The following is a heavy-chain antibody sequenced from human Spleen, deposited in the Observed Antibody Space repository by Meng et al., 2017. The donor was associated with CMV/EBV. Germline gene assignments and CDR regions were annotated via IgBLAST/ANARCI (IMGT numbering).Heavy chain of an antibody. Sequence: SETLSLTCTVSDGSISSGDYYWSWIRQPPGKGLEWIGYIYYSGSTYYNPSLKSRVTISVDTSKNQFSLKLSSVTAADTAVYYCARDQDSNYSDYYYYYGMDVWGQGTTVTVSS. CDR2: IYYSGST. CDR1: DGSISSGDYY. CDR3: ARDQDSNYSDYYYYYGMDV. J-gene: IGHJ6*02. D-gene: IGHD4-11*01. V-gene: IGHV4-30-4*08.